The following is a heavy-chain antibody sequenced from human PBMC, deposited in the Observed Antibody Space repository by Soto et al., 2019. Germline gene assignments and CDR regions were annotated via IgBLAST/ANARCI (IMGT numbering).Heavy chain of an antibody. CDR1: GFTFSSYA. V-gene: IGHV3-23*01. CDR3: ANLYSMARFDY. Sequence: GGSLRLSCAASGFTFSSYAMSWVRQAPGKGLEWVSAISGSGGSTYYADSLKGRFTISRDNSKNTLYLQMNSLRAEDTAVYYCANLYSMARFDYWGQGTLVTVSS. D-gene: IGHD6-13*01. CDR2: ISGSGGST. J-gene: IGHJ4*02.